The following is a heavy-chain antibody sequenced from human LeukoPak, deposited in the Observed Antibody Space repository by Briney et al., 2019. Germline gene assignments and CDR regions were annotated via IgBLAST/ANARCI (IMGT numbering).Heavy chain of an antibody. Sequence: PSETLSLTCTVSGGSISSGDYYWSWIRQPPGQGLEWIGYIYYSGSTYYNPSLKSRVTISVYTSKNQFSLKLSSVTAADTAVYYCARGDTAMVWGWGQGTLVTVSS. CDR1: GGSISSGDYY. D-gene: IGHD5-18*01. V-gene: IGHV4-30-4*02. J-gene: IGHJ4*02. CDR3: ARGDTAMVWG. CDR2: IYYSGST.